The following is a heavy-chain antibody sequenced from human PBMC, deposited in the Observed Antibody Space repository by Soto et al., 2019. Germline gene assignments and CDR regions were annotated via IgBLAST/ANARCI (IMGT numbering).Heavy chain of an antibody. V-gene: IGHV4-59*01. J-gene: IGHJ4*02. Sequence: QVQLQESGPGLVRPAETLSLICSVSTDSMRTYSWTWIRQSPGKGLEWIGYVYHTGRTEYNPSLESRVTISIDMSKKQFSRQLTSVTAADTAVYFCARDDTTGLLEFWGQGTLVTVSS. CDR1: TDSMRTYS. CDR3: ARDDTTGLLEF. CDR2: VYHTGRT.